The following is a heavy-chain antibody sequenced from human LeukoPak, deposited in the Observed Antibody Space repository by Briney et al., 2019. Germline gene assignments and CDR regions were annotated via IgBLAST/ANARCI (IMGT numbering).Heavy chain of an antibody. CDR2: ISGYNGNT. J-gene: IGHJ5*02. CDR3: ARARYYGSGSPTFDP. D-gene: IGHD3-10*01. V-gene: IGHV1-18*01. Sequence: ASVKVSCKASGYTFTSYGISWVRQAPGQGLEWMGWISGYNGNTNYAQKLQGRVTMTTDTPTSTAYMELRSLRSDDTAVYYCARARYYGSGSPTFDPWGQGTLVTVSS. CDR1: GYTFTSYG.